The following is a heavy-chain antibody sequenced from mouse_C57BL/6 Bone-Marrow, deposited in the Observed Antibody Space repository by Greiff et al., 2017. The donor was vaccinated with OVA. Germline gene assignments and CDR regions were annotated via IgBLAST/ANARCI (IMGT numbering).Heavy chain of an antibody. CDR3: TTRWLIYYYGSGGYFDV. J-gene: IGHJ1*03. Sequence: VQLQQSGAELVRPGASVKLSCTASGFNIKDYYMHWVKQRPEQGLEWIGRIDPEDGDTEYAAKFQGKATMTADTSSNAAYLQLSSLTSEDTAVYYCTTRWLIYYYGSGGYFDVWGTGTTVTVSS. CDR2: IDPEDGDT. V-gene: IGHV14-1*01. CDR1: GFNIKDYY. D-gene: IGHD1-1*01.